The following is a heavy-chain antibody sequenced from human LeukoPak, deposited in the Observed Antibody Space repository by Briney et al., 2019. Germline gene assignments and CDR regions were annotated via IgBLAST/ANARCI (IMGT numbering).Heavy chain of an antibody. CDR1: GYTFTSYG. CDR2: ISAYNGNT. J-gene: IGHJ5*02. Sequence: ASVNVSCTASGYTFTSYGISWVRQAPGQGLEWMGWISAYNGNTNYAQKLQGRVTMTTDTSTSTAYMELRSLRSDDTAVYYCARDDQQHPNWFDPWGQGTLVTVSS. CDR3: ARDDQQHPNWFDP. D-gene: IGHD6-13*01. V-gene: IGHV1-18*01.